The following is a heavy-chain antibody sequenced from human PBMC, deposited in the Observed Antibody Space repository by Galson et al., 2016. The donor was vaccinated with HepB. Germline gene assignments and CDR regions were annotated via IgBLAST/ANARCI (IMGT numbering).Heavy chain of an antibody. CDR2: ISPGGGTT. CDR1: GFTFDNHW. Sequence: SPRLSCAASGFTFDNHWMHCVRQAPGKGLVWVSRISPGGGTTNYADSVRGRVTISRDNAKNTLYLQMNSLRAEDTAVYYCASSVRGSGSPPGGYWGQGILVTVAS. J-gene: IGHJ4*02. CDR3: ASSVRGSGSPPGGY. D-gene: IGHD3-10*01. V-gene: IGHV3-74*01.